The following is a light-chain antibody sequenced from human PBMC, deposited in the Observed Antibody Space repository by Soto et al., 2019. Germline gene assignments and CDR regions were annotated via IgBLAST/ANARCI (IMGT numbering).Light chain of an antibody. V-gene: IGKV3-11*01. CDR3: QKRSNWPYT. J-gene: IGKJ2*01. Sequence: EIVLTQSPAIMSLSPGERATLSCRASQSVGRYLAWYQQRPCQAPRLLISDASNRATGITANFSGSGSGTDFTLTISSLEPEDFAVYYCQKRSNWPYTFGQGTRLEIK. CDR1: QSVGRY. CDR2: DAS.